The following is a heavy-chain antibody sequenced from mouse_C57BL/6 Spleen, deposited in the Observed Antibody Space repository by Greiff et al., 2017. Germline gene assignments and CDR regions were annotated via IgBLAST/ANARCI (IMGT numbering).Heavy chain of an antibody. CDR3: ARTGSDYAMDY. D-gene: IGHD3-1*01. CDR2: ISSGSSSI. Sequence: EVKVVESGGGLVKPGGSLKLSCAASGFTFSDYGMHWVRQAPEKGLEWVAYISSGSSSIYYADHVKGRFTISRDNAKNNLFLQMPTLRSDDTAIYYCARTGSDYAMDYWGQGTSVTVSS. J-gene: IGHJ4*01. CDR1: GFTFSDYG. V-gene: IGHV5-17*01.